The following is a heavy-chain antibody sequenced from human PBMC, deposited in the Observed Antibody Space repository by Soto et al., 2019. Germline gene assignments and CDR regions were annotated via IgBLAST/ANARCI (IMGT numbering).Heavy chain of an antibody. CDR2: MNPSTGNT. J-gene: IGHJ5*02. D-gene: IGHD6-19*01. Sequence: QVQLVQSGAEVKKPGASVKVSCKASGYTFTSYDIIWVRQATGQGLAWMGWMNPSTGNTDSAEKFQGRLTMTRNTSISTVYMELSSLSFEDTAVYYCARGGIIVAGGFDPWGQGTLVTVSS. V-gene: IGHV1-8*01. CDR1: GYTFTSYD. CDR3: ARGGIIVAGGFDP.